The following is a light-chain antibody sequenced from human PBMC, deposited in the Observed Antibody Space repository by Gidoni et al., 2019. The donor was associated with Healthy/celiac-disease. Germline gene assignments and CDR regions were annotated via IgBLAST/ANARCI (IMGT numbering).Light chain of an antibody. CDR3: QQRSNWPPSLT. CDR1: QSVSSY. CDR2: DAS. J-gene: IGKJ4*01. V-gene: IGKV3-11*01. Sequence: EIVLTQSPATLSLSPGERATLSCMASQSVSSYLACYQQKPGQAPRLLIYDASNRATGIPARFSGSGSGTDVTLTISSLEPEDCAVYYCQQRSNWPPSLTFGGGTKVEIK.